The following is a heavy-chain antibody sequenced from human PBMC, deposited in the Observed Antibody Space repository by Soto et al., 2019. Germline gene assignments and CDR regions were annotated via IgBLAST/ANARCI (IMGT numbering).Heavy chain of an antibody. D-gene: IGHD2-2*01. V-gene: IGHV1-69*13. J-gene: IGHJ6*02. CDR3: ARGGTNYYYGMDV. CDR1: GGTFSSYA. Sequence: SVKVSCKASGGTFSSYAISWVRQAPGQGLEWMGGIIPIFGTANYAQKFQGRVTITADESTSTTYMELSSLRSEDTAVYYCARGGTNYYYGMDVWGQGTTVTVSS. CDR2: IIPIFGTA.